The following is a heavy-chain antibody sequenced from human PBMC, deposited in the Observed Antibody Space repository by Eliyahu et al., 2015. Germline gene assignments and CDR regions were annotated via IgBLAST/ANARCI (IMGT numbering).Heavy chain of an antibody. D-gene: IGHD2-15*01. CDR3: ARPACSLVGGSCYYYFQH. J-gene: IGHJ1*01. CDR2: ISYDGSNK. Sequence: QVQLVESGGGVVQPGRSLRLSCAASGFTFSSYAMHXVRQAPGKGLEWVAVISYDGSNKYYADXVKGRFTIXRDNSKNTLYLQMNSLRAEDTAVYYCARPACSLVGGSCYYYFQHWGQGTLVTVSS. CDR1: GFTFSSYA. V-gene: IGHV3-30*01.